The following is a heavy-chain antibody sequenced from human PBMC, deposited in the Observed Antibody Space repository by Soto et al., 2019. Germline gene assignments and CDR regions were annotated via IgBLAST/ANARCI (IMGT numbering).Heavy chain of an antibody. D-gene: IGHD3-22*01. CDR3: ARGSVDTVDSSGFYEY. CDR2: IIPIFGTA. CDR1: GGTFSSYA. Sequence: ASEMVSCEASGGTFSSYAISWVRQAPGQGLEGMGGIIPIFGTANYAQKFQGRVTITAEKSTSTAYMELTSVTAADRAVYYCARGSVDTVDSSGFYEYWGQGTPVTVSS. J-gene: IGHJ4*02. V-gene: IGHV1-69*06.